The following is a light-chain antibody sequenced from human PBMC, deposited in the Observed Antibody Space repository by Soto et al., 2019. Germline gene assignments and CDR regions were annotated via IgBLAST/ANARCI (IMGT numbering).Light chain of an antibody. CDR2: WAS. Sequence: DIVMTQSPDSLAVSLGERATINCKSSQSLLYSSNNKNYLAWYQQKPGQPPKLLIYWASTRESGVPDRCSGSGSGTDFTLTISSLQAEDVASYYCQQYYSNPLTFGGGTKVEIK. V-gene: IGKV4-1*01. CDR1: QSLLYSSNNKNY. CDR3: QQYYSNPLT. J-gene: IGKJ4*01.